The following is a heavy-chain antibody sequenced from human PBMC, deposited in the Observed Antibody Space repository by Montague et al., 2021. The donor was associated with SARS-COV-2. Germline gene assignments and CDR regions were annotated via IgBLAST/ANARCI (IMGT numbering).Heavy chain of an antibody. D-gene: IGHD2-15*01. J-gene: IGHJ4*02. CDR1: GFTFSSFS. Sequence: SLRLSWAASGFTFSSFSMNWVRQAPGKGLEWVALIGSSSSYIYYADSVKGRFTISRDNAKNSLYLQMNSLRGDDTAIYYCAREAAPQYCAGGSCYQPEDFWGQGTQVTVSS. V-gene: IGHV3-21*01. CDR2: IGSSSSYI. CDR3: AREAAPQYCAGGSCYQPEDF.